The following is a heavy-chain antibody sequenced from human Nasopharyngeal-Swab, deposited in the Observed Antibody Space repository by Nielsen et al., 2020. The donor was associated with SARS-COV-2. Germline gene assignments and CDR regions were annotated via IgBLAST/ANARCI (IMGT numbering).Heavy chain of an antibody. CDR1: GFTFSSYS. V-gene: IGHV3-66*01. Sequence: GESLKISCAASGFTFSSYSMSWVRQAPGKGLEWVSLIYSGGRTYYPDSVKGRFTISRDNSKNTLSLQMNSLRAEDTAVYYCARGGSGSYYNLGYWGQGTLVTVSS. D-gene: IGHD3-10*01. CDR2: IYSGGRT. J-gene: IGHJ4*02. CDR3: ARGGSGSYYNLGY.